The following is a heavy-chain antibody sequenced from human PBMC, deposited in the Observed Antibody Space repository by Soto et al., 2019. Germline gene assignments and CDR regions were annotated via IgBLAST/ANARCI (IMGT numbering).Heavy chain of an antibody. V-gene: IGHV2-70*13. CDR3: ARSIRGPRRFNGMDV. D-gene: IGHD1-20*01. Sequence: SGPTLVNPTETLTLTCTFSGFSLTSPGMCVSWIRQSPGKALEWLAPIEREDDDKYYSTSLKTRLTISKDTRKNQVVLTMANMEPADTATYYCARSIRGPRRFNGMDVWGQGTTVTVSS. CDR1: GFSLTSPGMC. J-gene: IGHJ6*02. CDR2: IEREDDDK.